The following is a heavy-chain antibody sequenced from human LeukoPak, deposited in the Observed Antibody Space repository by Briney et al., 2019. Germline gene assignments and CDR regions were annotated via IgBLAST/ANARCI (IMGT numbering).Heavy chain of an antibody. J-gene: IGHJ5*02. D-gene: IGHD3-22*01. CDR2: INSDGSST. Sequence: PGGSLRLSCAASGFTFSSSWMHWARQAPGKGLVWVSRINSDGSSTNYADSVEGRFTISRDNAKNTLYLQMNSLRAEDTAVYYCAVFTMIVPWGQGTLVTVSS. V-gene: IGHV3-74*01. CDR3: AVFTMIVP. CDR1: GFTFSSSW.